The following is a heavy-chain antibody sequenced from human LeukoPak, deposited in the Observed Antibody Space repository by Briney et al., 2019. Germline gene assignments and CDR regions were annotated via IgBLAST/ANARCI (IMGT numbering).Heavy chain of an antibody. V-gene: IGHV4-4*07. CDR2: IHNSGRP. J-gene: IGHJ4*02. CDR3: ARDLGNVGWLIDY. CDR1: GASITTYC. Sequence: SETLSLTCTVSGASITTYCWSWIRQSAGKGLEWIGRIHNSGRPNYNPSITGRVTISLDTSKTQFSLKLTSLTAADTAVYYCARDLGNVGWLIDYWGQGTRVTVSS. D-gene: IGHD6-19*01.